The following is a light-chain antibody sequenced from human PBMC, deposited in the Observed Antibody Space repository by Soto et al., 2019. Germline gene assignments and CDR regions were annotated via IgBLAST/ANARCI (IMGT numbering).Light chain of an antibody. J-gene: IGKJ1*01. CDR1: QDISNY. Sequence: DIQMTQSPSSLSASVGDRVTITCQASQDISNYVNWYQRKPGKAPKLLIYDASNLETGVPSRFSGSGSGTDFTFSISNLQPEDIATYYCQQYDSLPRTFGQGTKVEIK. V-gene: IGKV1-33*01. CDR2: DAS. CDR3: QQYDSLPRT.